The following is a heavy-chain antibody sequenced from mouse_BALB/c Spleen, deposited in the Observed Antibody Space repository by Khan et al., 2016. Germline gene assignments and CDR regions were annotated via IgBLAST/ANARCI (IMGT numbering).Heavy chain of an antibody. J-gene: IGHJ4*01. D-gene: IGHD2-2*01. CDR2: IWGDGST. V-gene: IGHV2-6-7*01. CDR3: ARAGWGYYAMDY. CDR1: GFSLIAYG. Sequence: QVQLKQSGPDLVVPSQSLSITCTVSGFSLIAYGVNWVRQPPGKGLEWLGMIWGDGSTDYNSALKSRLNITKDNSKSQVFLKMNSLQSDDTARYXCARAGWGYYAMDYWGQGTSVTVSS.